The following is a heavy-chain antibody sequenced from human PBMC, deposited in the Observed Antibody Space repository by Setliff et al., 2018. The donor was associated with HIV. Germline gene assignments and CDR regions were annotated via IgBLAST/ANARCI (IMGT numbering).Heavy chain of an antibody. CDR2: ISSSGSTI. V-gene: IGHV3-48*03. Sequence: LRLSCAASGFTFSSYAMNWVRQAPGKGLEWVSDISSSGSTIYYADSVKGRFTISRDNAKNSLYLQMNSLRAEDTAVYYCARVFLEWLLYRPDYVMDVWGQGTTVTVSS. CDR3: ARVFLEWLLYRPDYVMDV. J-gene: IGHJ6*02. CDR1: GFTFSSYA. D-gene: IGHD3-3*01.